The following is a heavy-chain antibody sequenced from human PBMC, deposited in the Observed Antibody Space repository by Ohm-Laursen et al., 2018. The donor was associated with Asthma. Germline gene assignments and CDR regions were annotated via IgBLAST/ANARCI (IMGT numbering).Heavy chain of an antibody. J-gene: IGHJ5*02. CDR2: ISSSSSTI. CDR1: GFTFSSYS. CDR3: AKSSSGWYQGGWFDP. D-gene: IGHD6-19*01. V-gene: IGHV3-48*01. Sequence: SLRLSCAASGFTFSSYSMNWVRQAPGKGLEWVSYISSSSSTIYYADSVKGRFTISRDNAKNSLYLQMNSLRAEDTAVYYCAKSSSGWYQGGWFDPWGQGTLVTVSS.